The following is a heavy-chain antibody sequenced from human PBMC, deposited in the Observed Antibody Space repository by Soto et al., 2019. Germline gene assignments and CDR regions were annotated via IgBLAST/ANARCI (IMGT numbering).Heavy chain of an antibody. CDR3: ARGTGIAALYYFDY. J-gene: IGHJ4*02. V-gene: IGHV4-34*01. CDR2: INHSGST. D-gene: IGHD6-13*01. CDR1: GGSFSCYY. Sequence: SETLSRTCAVYGGSFSCYYWSGIRQPPGKGLEWIGEINHSGSTNYNPSLKSRVTISVDTSKNQFSLKLSSVTAADTAVYYCARGTGIAALYYFDYWGQGTLVTVSS.